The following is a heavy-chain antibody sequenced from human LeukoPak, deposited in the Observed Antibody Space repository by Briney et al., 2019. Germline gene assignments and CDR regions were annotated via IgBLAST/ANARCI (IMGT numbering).Heavy chain of an antibody. CDR3: VGHQGSSTYDY. V-gene: IGHV4-59*08. CDR2: ISYSGSP. Sequence: SETLSLTCTVSGGSISSYYWSWIRQPPGKGLEWVGYISYSGSPNYKASLMSRITMSVDMSKNHISLRLTSVTAADTAVYYCVGHQGSSTYDYWGQGILVTVSS. CDR1: GGSISSYY. J-gene: IGHJ4*02. D-gene: IGHD2/OR15-2a*01.